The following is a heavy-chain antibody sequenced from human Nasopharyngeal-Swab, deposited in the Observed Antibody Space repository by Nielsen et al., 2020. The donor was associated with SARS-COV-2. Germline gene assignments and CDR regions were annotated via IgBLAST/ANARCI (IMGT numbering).Heavy chain of an antibody. Sequence: GGSLRLSCAASGFTFSSYWMYWVRQDPGKGLVLVSRLYNDGSVTTYADSAKGRFTISRDNAKNTVYLQMNSLRAEDTAVYYCARADLLLGGSLDIWGQGTTVTVSS. V-gene: IGHV3-74*03. CDR2: LYNDGSVT. CDR3: ARADLLLGGSLDI. CDR1: GFTFSSYW. J-gene: IGHJ3*02. D-gene: IGHD1-26*01.